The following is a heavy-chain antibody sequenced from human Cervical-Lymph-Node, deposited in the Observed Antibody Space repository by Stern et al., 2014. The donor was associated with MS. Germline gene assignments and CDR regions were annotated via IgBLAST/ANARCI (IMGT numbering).Heavy chain of an antibody. CDR1: GFTFSTYA. Sequence: MQLVESGGGVVQPGRSLSLSCVASGFTFSTYAMHWVRQAPGTGLEWVAFVSYDGTQRNSTDSVKARFTISRDNSKNTLYLHMNSLRDEDTAVYFCARGGRGVGLEYWGQGALVTVSS. V-gene: IGHV3-30-3*01. J-gene: IGHJ4*02. CDR3: ARGGRGVGLEY. CDR2: VSYDGTQR. D-gene: IGHD3-10*01.